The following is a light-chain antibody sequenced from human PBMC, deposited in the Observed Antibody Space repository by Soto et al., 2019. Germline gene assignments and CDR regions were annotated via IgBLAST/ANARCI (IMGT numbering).Light chain of an antibody. CDR3: ASWDDSLNGYV. V-gene: IGLV1-44*01. Sequence: QSVLTQPPSASGTPGQGLVISCSGSSSNIGSNTVNWYQHLPGTAPKLLICTFNQRPSGVPDRFFGSKSGTSASLAISGLQSEDEADYYCASWDDSLNGYVFGTGNQLTVL. CDR2: TFN. J-gene: IGLJ1*01. CDR1: SSNIGSNT.